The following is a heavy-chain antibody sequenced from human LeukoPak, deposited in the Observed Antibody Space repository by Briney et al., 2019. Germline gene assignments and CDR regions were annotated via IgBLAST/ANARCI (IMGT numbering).Heavy chain of an antibody. V-gene: IGHV4-59*01. CDR3: ARVSLCPAYSGTYCYYFDY. D-gene: IGHD1-26*01. CDR2: IYYSGST. J-gene: IGHJ4*02. CDR1: GGSISSYY. Sequence: SETLSLTCTVSGGSISSYYWSWIRQPPGRGLEWIGYIYYSGSTNYNPSLKNRVTISLDTSKNQFSLKLSSVTAADTAVYYCARVSLCPAYSGTYCYYFDYWGQGTLVTVSS.